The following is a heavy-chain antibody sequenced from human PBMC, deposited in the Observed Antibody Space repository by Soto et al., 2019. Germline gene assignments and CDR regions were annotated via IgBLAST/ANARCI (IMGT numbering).Heavy chain of an antibody. D-gene: IGHD3-22*01. CDR2: TYYRSKWYN. J-gene: IGHJ4*02. CDR1: GDRVSSNSAA. V-gene: IGHV6-1*01. Sequence: PSQTLSLTCAISGDRVSSNSAAWNWIRQSPSRGLEWLGRTYYRSKWYNDYAVSVKSRITIDPDTSKNQFSLQLNSVTPEDTAVYFRARLRDYYDSSGYFSEALDFWGQGTLVTVS. CDR3: ARLRDYYDSSGYFSEALDF.